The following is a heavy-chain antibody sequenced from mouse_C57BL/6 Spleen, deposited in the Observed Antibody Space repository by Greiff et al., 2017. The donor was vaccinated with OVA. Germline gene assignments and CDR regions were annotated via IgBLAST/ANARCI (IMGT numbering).Heavy chain of an antibody. J-gene: IGHJ2*01. D-gene: IGHD1-1*01. V-gene: IGHV1-64*01. CDR1: GYTFTSYW. CDR2: IHPNSGST. Sequence: VKLQQPGAELVKPGASVKLSCKASGYTFTSYWMHWVKQRPGQGLEWIGMIHPNSGSTNYNEKFKSKATLTVDKSSSTAYMQLSSLTSEDSAVYYCARSYYGSSYVDYWGQGTTLTVSS. CDR3: ARSYYGSSYVDY.